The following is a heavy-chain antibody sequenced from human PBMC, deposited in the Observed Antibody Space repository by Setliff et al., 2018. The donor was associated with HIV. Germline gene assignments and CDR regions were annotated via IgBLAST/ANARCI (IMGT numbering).Heavy chain of an antibody. D-gene: IGHD6-19*01. CDR2: ISYDGSKK. CDR1: GFTFSRYG. Sequence: GGSLRLSCAASGFTFSRYGMHWVRQAPGKGLEWVAFISYDGSKKYDADFVKGRFTISRDNAKNTVYLQMNSLRAEDTAVYYCARGYSGGWNDLTGYWGQGTLVTVSS. CDR3: ARGYSGGWNDLTGY. J-gene: IGHJ4*02. V-gene: IGHV3-30*04.